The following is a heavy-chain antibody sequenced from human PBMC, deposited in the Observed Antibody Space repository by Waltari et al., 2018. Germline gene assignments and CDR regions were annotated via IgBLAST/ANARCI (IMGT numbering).Heavy chain of an antibody. CDR3: VASQYSSGWYSFDY. V-gene: IGHV3-30*04. Sequence: QVQLVESGGGVFQPGRYLRLSCAASGSTVSRFEMDWVRQAPGKGLEWVSATSFDVSNIKYTDSVKGRFTISRDNSQNTLYLQMSSLRPEDTAVYYCVASQYSSGWYSFDYWGQGTLVTVSS. J-gene: IGHJ4*02. D-gene: IGHD6-19*01. CDR1: GSTVSRFE. CDR2: TSFDVSNI.